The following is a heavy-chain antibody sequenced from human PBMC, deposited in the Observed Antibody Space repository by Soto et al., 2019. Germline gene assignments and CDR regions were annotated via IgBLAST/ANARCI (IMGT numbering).Heavy chain of an antibody. CDR2: IYYSGSA. CDR1: GASISSSNYY. J-gene: IGHJ4*02. V-gene: IGHV4-39*01. CDR3: ARNAPYKSGWPYRIDY. D-gene: IGHD6-19*01. Sequence: QLQLQESGPGLVKPSETLSLTCTVSGASISSSNYYWSWIRQPPGKGLEWIGTIYYSGSAYYNPSLNSRLTTSVDTSKNQISLNLNFVTAADTALYYCARNAPYKSGWPYRIDYRGQGILITVSS.